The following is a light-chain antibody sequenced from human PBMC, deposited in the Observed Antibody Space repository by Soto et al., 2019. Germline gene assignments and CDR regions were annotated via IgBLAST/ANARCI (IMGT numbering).Light chain of an antibody. Sequence: EVVLTQSPGTLSLSPGERVTLSCGASQTVSSSYLAWYQQKPGQAPRLLIYGASNRATGIPDRFGGSGSGTDFTLTINRLEPEDCAVYYCHHYGSSPPFTFGQGTKLEI. J-gene: IGKJ2*01. V-gene: IGKV3-20*01. CDR2: GAS. CDR1: QTVSSSY. CDR3: HHYGSSPPFT.